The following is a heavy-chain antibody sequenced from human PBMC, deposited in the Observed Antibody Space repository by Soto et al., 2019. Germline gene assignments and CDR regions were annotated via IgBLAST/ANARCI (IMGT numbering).Heavy chain of an antibody. J-gene: IGHJ3*02. V-gene: IGHV1-46*03. CDR1: GYTFAIYY. CDR3: ARDVVSTTGWAFDI. CDR2: INPSGSGT. D-gene: IGHD2-15*01. Sequence: QVQLVQSGTEVKKPGASVKVSCKTSGYTFAIYYIHWVRQAPGQGLEWMGIINPSGSGTNYAQKFQGRVTMTRDTSTSTLYMELSSLRSEDTAVYYCARDVVSTTGWAFDIWGQGTVVTVSS.